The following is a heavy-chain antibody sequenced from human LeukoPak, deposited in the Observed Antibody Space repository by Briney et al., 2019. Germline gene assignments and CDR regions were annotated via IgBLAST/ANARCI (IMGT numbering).Heavy chain of an antibody. D-gene: IGHD3-9*01. CDR1: GGPISSYY. J-gene: IGHJ4*02. V-gene: IGHV4-59*08. CDR2: IYYSGST. CDR3: ARHFGRYFDWLFFDY. Sequence: SETLSLTCTVSGGPISSYYWSWIRQPPGKGLEWIGYIYYSGSTNYNPSLKSRVTISVDTSKNQFSLKLSSVTAADTAVYYCARHFGRYFDWLFFDYWGQGTLVTVSS.